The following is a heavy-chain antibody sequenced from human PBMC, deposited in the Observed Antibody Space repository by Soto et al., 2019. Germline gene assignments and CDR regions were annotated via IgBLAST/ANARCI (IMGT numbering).Heavy chain of an antibody. Sequence: ASVKVSCKASGDTRTDFSMHWVRQAPGQRPEWMGWLSVGNGDTKYSQKFQGRVTITRDTSARTAYMELSNLRSEDTAVYYCATSEGDCGDGSCYNYFYYYGMDVWGQGTTVTVSS. D-gene: IGHD2-15*01. CDR1: GDTRTDFS. V-gene: IGHV1-3*01. CDR2: LSVGNGDT. CDR3: ATSEGDCGDGSCYNYFYYYGMDV. J-gene: IGHJ6*02.